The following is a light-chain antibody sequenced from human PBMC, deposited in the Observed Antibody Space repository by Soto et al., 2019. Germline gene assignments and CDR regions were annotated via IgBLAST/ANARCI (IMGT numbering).Light chain of an antibody. V-gene: IGKV3-20*01. J-gene: IGKJ1*01. CDR1: QSVSGTH. CDR2: DAS. CDR3: QQYGSSST. Sequence: EIVLTQSPGTLSLSPGERATLSCRASQSVSGTHLAWYQQKPGQAPRLLIYDASSRATGIPDRFSGRGSGTEFTLTISRLEPEDVAVYYCQQYGSSSTFGQGTKVDIK.